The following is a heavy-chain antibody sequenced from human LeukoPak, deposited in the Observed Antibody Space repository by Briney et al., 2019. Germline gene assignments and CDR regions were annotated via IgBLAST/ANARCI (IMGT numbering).Heavy chain of an antibody. CDR2: IYYSGST. J-gene: IGHJ6*02. CDR1: GGSISSSSYY. CDR3: ARSGRGSYYYYYGMDV. D-gene: IGHD1-26*01. Sequence: NSSETLSLTCTVSGGSISSSSYYWGWIRQPPGKGLEWIGSIYYSGSTYYNPSLKSRVTISVDTSKNQFSLKLSSVTAADTAVYYCARSGRGSYYYYYGMDVWGQGTTVTVSS. V-gene: IGHV4-39*07.